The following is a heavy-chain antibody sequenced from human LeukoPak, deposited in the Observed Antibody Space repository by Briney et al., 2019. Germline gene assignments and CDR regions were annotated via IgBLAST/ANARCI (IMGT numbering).Heavy chain of an antibody. D-gene: IGHD1-26*01. V-gene: IGHV3-21*01. CDR2: ISSSSSYI. CDR1: GFTFSSYA. J-gene: IGHJ3*02. CDR3: ARDLSGSYSAFDI. Sequence: PGGSLRLSCAASGFTFSSYAMSWVRQAPGKGLEWVSSISSSSSYIYYADSVKGRFTISRDSAKNSLYLQMNSLRAEDTAVYYCARDLSGSYSAFDIWGQGTMVTVSS.